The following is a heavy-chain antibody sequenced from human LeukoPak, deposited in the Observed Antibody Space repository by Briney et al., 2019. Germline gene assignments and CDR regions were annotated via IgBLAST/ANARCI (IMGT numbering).Heavy chain of an antibody. Sequence: TPSETLSLTCTVSGGSISSYYWSWIRQPPGEGLEWIGYIYYSGSTNYNPSLKSRVTISVDTSKNQFSLKLSSVTAADTAVYYCARGSTSWAFDYWGQGTLVTVSS. CDR1: GGSISSYY. CDR3: ARGSTSWAFDY. D-gene: IGHD5/OR15-5a*01. CDR2: IYYSGST. V-gene: IGHV4-59*01. J-gene: IGHJ4*02.